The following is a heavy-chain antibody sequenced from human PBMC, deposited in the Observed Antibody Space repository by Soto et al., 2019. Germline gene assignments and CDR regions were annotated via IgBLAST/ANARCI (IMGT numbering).Heavy chain of an antibody. V-gene: IGHV4-59*01. J-gene: IGHJ4*02. Sequence: QVQLQESGPGLVKPSETLSLTCIVSGDSISPYYWTWIRQPPGKGLEWIGHIYYSGSPNYNPSLKSLVTISVDTSKSQFSLKLSSVTAADTAVYYCARDVSPTYWGQGMLVTVSS. CDR2: IYYSGSP. CDR1: GDSISPYY. CDR3: ARDVSPTY.